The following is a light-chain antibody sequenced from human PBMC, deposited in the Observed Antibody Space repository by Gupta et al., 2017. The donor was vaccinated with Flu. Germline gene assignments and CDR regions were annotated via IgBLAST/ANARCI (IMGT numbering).Light chain of an antibody. V-gene: IGLV2-14*04. Sequence: TNSDVGAYNYVSWYQRHPGKAPKLMIYDVTDRPSGVSNRFSGSKSGNTASLTISGLQAEDEANYYCSSYVTTSRWVFGGGTNVTIL. CDR1: NSDVGAYNY. J-gene: IGLJ3*02. CDR2: DVT. CDR3: SSYVTTSRWV.